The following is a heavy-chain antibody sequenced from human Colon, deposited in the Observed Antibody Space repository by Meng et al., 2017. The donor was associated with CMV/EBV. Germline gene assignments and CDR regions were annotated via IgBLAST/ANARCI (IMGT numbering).Heavy chain of an antibody. J-gene: IGHJ4*02. D-gene: IGHD2-2*01. CDR1: GFTFGSYT. CDR3: AKVWGGRYCSSTSCRYGVDY. Sequence: GESLKISCAASGFTFGSYTLNWVRQAPGRGLEWVASISSSRINIFYADSVKGRFTISRDNANNSLYLQMSSLRTEDTAVYYCAKVWGGRYCSSTSCRYGVDYWGQGTLVTVSS. CDR2: ISSSRINI. V-gene: IGHV3-21*01.